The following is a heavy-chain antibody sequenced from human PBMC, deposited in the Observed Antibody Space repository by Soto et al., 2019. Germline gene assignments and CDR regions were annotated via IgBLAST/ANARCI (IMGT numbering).Heavy chain of an antibody. CDR1: GYSISSGYY. CDR3: ARDLYDRSYIQH. D-gene: IGHD3-22*01. J-gene: IGHJ1*01. Sequence: PSETLSLTCAVSGYSISSGYYWGWIRQPPGKGLEWIGSIYHSGSTYYNPSLKSRVTISVDTSKNQFSLKLSSVTAADTAVYYCARDLYDRSYIQHWGQGTLVTVSS. V-gene: IGHV4-38-2*02. CDR2: IYHSGST.